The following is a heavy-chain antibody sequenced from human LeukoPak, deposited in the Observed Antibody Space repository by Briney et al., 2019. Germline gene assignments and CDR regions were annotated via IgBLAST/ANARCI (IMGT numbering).Heavy chain of an antibody. Sequence: GGSLRLSCAASGFTFSSYWMSWVRQAPGKGLEWVANIKQDGSEKYYVDSVKGRFTISRDNAKNSLYLQMNSLRAEDTAVYYCARDRKPYSSSWYSGKNYYYMDVWGKGTTVTVSS. CDR1: GFTFSSYW. V-gene: IGHV3-7*01. J-gene: IGHJ6*03. CDR2: IKQDGSEK. D-gene: IGHD6-13*01. CDR3: ARDRKPYSSSWYSGKNYYYMDV.